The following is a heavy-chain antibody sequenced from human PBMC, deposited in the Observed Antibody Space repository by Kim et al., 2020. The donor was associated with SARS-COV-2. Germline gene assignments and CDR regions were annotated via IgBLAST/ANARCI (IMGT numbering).Heavy chain of an antibody. Sequence: GGSLRLSCAASGFTFSSYAMSWVRQAPGKGLEWVSVIYSGGSSTYYADSVKGRFTISRDNSKNTLFLQMNSLRAEDTAVYYCAKVKGSSSATGYFDYWGQGTLVTVSS. CDR1: GFTFSSYA. CDR2: IYSGGSST. J-gene: IGHJ4*02. D-gene: IGHD6-6*01. CDR3: AKVKGSSSATGYFDY. V-gene: IGHV3-23*03.